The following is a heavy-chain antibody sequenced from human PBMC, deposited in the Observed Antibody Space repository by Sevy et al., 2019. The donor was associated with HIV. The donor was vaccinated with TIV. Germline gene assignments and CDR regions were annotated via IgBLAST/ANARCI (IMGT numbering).Heavy chain of an antibody. CDR1: GFTFNNFW. V-gene: IGHV3-7*03. CDR2: IKPDGSES. CDR3: ARDVGGGYFDY. D-gene: IGHD3-16*01. J-gene: IGHJ4*01. Sequence: GGSLRLACVASGFTFNNFWMAWVRQAPGKGLEWFANIKPDGSESNHVGSVKGRFTIYRENAKNSLHRQINSLTAEETAVYYYARDVGGGYFDYWGQGPLVTVSS.